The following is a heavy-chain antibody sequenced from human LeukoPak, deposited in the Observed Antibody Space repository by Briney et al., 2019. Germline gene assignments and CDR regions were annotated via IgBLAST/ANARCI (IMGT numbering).Heavy chain of an antibody. D-gene: IGHD4-17*01. V-gene: IGHV4-59*08. CDR3: ARHQSGDYFDY. CDR1: SGSISGYY. CDR2: IYNSGTT. Sequence: PSETLSLTCTVSSGSISGYYWSWIRQPPGKGVEWIAYIYNSGTTKYNPSLKSRVTISMDTSKRQFSLKLTSVTAADTAVYYCARHQSGDYFDYWGQGTLVTVSS. J-gene: IGHJ4*02.